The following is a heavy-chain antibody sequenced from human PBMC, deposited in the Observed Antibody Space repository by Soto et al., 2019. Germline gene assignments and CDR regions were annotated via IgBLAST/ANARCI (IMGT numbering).Heavy chain of an antibody. CDR3: ARLGTGIVGTAMVFDY. CDR2: IYYTGST. Sequence: SETLSLTCSVSGDSISTSYYYWGWVRQSPGKGLEWIGSIYYTGSTSYNPSLESRVSISVDTSKNQFSLRLSSVTAADTAVYYCARLGTGIVGTAMVFDYWGQGTLVTVSS. V-gene: IGHV4-39*01. J-gene: IGHJ4*02. CDR1: GDSISTSYYY. D-gene: IGHD5-18*01.